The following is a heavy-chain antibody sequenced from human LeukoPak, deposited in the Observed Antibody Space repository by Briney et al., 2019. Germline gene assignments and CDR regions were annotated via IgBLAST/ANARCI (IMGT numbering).Heavy chain of an antibody. J-gene: IGHJ4*02. V-gene: IGHV3-30*18. CDR2: ISFDGTNK. CDR1: GFTFSRFG. D-gene: IGHD1-26*01. CDR3: AKEYRGSYLGY. Sequence: GGSLRLSCAASGFTFSRFGMHWVRQAPGKGLEWVAVISFDGTNKYYADSVKGRFTISRDNSKNTLYLQMNSPRAEDTAVYYCAKEYRGSYLGYWGQGTLVTVSS.